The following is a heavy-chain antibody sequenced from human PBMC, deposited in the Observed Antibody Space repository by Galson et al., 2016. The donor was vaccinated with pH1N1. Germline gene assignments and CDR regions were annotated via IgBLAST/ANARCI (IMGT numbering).Heavy chain of an antibody. CDR1: GFSLSTSGVG. J-gene: IGHJ4*02. CDR2: IYWDDDK. D-gene: IGHD4-17*01. V-gene: IGHV2-5*02. CDR3: ARSDYGDYVGGLHY. Sequence: ALVKPTQTLTLTCTFSGFSLSTSGVGVGWIRQPPGKALEWLALIYWDDDKRYSPSLKSWLTITKDTSKNQVVLTMTNMDPVDTATYYCARSDYGDYVGGLHYWGQGTLVTVSS.